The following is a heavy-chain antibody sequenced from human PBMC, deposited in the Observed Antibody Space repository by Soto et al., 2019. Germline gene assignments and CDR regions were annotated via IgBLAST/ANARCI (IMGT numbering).Heavy chain of an antibody. J-gene: IGHJ4*02. CDR3: ARHHRDDYIWGSYRYKEGWWYFDY. Sequence: SETLSLTCTVSGGSISSSSYYWGWIRQPPGKGLEWIGSIYYSGSTHYNPPLKSRVTISVDTSKNQFSLKLSSVTAADTAVYYCARHHRDDYIWGSYRYKEGWWYFDYWGQGTLVTVSS. D-gene: IGHD3-16*02. CDR2: IYYSGST. CDR1: GGSISSSSYY. V-gene: IGHV4-39*01.